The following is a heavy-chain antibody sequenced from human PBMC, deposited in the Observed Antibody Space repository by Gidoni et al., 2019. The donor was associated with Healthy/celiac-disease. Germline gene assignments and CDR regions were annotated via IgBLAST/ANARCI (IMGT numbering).Heavy chain of an antibody. D-gene: IGHD3-22*01. Sequence: EVQLVESGGGLVQPGGSLRLSCAASGFTFSSYAMSWVRQAPGKGLELVSAISGRCGSTYYADSVKGRFTISRDNSKNTLYLQMNSLRAEDTAVYYCAKERIVVPNTELGYWGQGTLVTASS. CDR2: ISGRCGST. J-gene: IGHJ4*02. CDR3: AKERIVVPNTELGY. V-gene: IGHV3-23*04. CDR1: GFTFSSYA.